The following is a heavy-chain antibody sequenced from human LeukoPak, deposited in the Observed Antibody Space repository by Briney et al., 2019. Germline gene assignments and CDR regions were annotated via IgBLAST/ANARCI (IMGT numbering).Heavy chain of an antibody. V-gene: IGHV1-46*01. Sequence: ASVKVSCKASGYTFTSYYMHWVRQAPGQGLEWMGIINPSGGSTSYAQKFQGRVTMTRDTSTSTVYMELSSLRSEDTAVYYCARDNGGTAMAYYYYYYMDVWGKGTTVIISS. D-gene: IGHD5-18*01. J-gene: IGHJ6*03. CDR3: ARDNGGTAMAYYYYYYMDV. CDR2: INPSGGST. CDR1: GYTFTSYY.